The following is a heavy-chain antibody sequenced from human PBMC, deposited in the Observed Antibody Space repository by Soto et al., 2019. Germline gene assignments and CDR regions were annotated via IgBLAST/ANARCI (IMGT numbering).Heavy chain of an antibody. D-gene: IGHD3-22*01. CDR2: SRDKAQGYST. Sequence: IGRISKKPGKGLEWVGRSRDKAQGYSTEYAASVKGRFTTSRDDSKNSVLLQMNSLKTEDTAVYYCVSAMYYTDSSGDTRCCHYWGQATLVTVS. V-gene: IGHV3-72*01. J-gene: IGHJ4*02. CDR3: VSAMYYTDSSGDTRCCHY.